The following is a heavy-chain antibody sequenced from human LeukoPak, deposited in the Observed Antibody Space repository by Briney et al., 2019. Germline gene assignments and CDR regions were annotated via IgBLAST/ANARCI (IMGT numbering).Heavy chain of an antibody. Sequence: SETLSLTCTVSGGSISSSSYYWVWIRQPPGKGLEWIGTIYHTGSTYYNPSLKSRVATSVDTSKSHLSLKLTSVTAADTAVYFCARHWGSTMTHLDYWGQGTLVTVSS. CDR3: ARHWGSTMTHLDY. V-gene: IGHV4-39*01. J-gene: IGHJ4*02. CDR1: GGSISSSSYY. CDR2: IYHTGST. D-gene: IGHD3-22*01.